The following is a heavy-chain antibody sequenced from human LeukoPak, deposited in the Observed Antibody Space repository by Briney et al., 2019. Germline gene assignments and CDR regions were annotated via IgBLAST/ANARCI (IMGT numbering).Heavy chain of an antibody. V-gene: IGHV4-39*01. J-gene: IGHJ5*02. CDR3: ARLGVGWFDP. CDR2: IYYSGST. CDR1: GGSISSSSYY. Sequence: PSETLSLTCTVSGGSISSSSYYWGWIRQPPGKGLEWIGSIYYSGSTYYNPSLKSRVTISVDTSKNQFSLKLSSVTAADTAVYYCARLGVGWFDPWGQGTLVTVSS.